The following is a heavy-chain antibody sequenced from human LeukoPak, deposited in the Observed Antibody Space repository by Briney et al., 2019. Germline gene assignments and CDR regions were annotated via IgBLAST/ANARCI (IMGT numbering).Heavy chain of an antibody. J-gene: IGHJ4*02. V-gene: IGHV1-24*01. CDR3: ATDPRFTIFGTGYY. D-gene: IGHD3-3*01. CDR1: GYTLTELS. CDR2: FDPEDGET. Sequence: GASVKVSCKVSGYTLTELSMHWVRQAPGKGLEWMGGFDPEDGETIYAQKFQGRVTMTEDTSTDIAYMELSSLRSEDTAVYYCATDPRFTIFGTGYYWGQGTLVTVSS.